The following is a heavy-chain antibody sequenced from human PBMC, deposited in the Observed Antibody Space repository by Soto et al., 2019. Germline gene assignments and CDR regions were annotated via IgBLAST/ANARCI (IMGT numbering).Heavy chain of an antibody. CDR2: IYYTGST. J-gene: IGHJ3*01. Sequence: QLQLQESGPGLVKASETLSLTCTVSGGSISSSTYYWGWIRQPPGKGLEWIGSIYYTGSTFHNPSLTSRVTMSVDTSKNHISLKLSSVTAADTAVYYCVRPTAAPFAFEVWGQGAMVTIFS. CDR3: VRPTAAPFAFEV. D-gene: IGHD6-13*01. CDR1: GGSISSSTYY. V-gene: IGHV4-39*02.